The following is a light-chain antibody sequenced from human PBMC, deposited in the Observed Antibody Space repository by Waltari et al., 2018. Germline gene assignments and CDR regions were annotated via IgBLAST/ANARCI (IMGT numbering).Light chain of an antibody. J-gene: IGLJ3*02. CDR1: SSDVGSSHY. V-gene: IGLV2-14*03. CDR2: DVS. Sequence: QSALTQPASVSGSPGQSITISCTGTSSDVGSSHYVSWYQHHPGKAPKLMIYDVSNRPSGVSNRFSGSKSGDTASLTISGLQTEDEADYYCASYASTGTRVFGGGTKLTVL. CDR3: ASYASTGTRV.